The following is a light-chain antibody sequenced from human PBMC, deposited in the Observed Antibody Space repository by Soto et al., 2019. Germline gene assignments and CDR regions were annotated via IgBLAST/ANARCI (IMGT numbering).Light chain of an antibody. V-gene: IGKV3-20*01. CDR3: HQYCLLPRHP. J-gene: IGKJ2*01. CDR2: GAS. Sequence: EIVLTQSPGTLSLSPGESATLSCRASESVSSNYLAWYQQKPGQAPRLLIYGASSRATGIPNRFSGSGSGTDFTLTISSLEPEDFAVYYCHQYCLLPRHPFGQGTKLEIK. CDR1: ESVSSNY.